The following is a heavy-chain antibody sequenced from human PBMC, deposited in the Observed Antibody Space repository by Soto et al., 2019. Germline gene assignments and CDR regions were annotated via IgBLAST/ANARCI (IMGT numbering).Heavy chain of an antibody. CDR1: GFTFSTYW. D-gene: IGHD3-3*01. V-gene: IGHV3-7*01. CDR3: ARLEWWFDP. CDR2: IKQDGSEI. J-gene: IGHJ5*02. Sequence: EVQLVESGGGLVQPGGPLRLSCAASGFTFSTYWMGWVRQAPGKGLEWVANIKQDGSEIYYVDSVKGRFTISRDNAKNSLYLQMNSLRADDTAVYYCARLEWWFDPWGQGTLVTVSS.